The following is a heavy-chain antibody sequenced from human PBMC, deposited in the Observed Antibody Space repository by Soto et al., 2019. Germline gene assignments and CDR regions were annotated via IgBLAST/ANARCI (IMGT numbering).Heavy chain of an antibody. Sequence: EVQLLESGGDLVQTGGSLRLVCEASGFTFSNSGMRWVRQSPGQGLEWVSSIGPSGNTYYSDAVKGRFTISRDISKNTLFVQMDSLRAEDTATSYCAKPRHNSSYNVMDVWGHGTTVTVSS. CDR1: GFTFSNSG. V-gene: IGHV3-23*01. CDR3: AKPRHNSSYNVMDV. J-gene: IGHJ6*02. CDR2: IGPSGNT.